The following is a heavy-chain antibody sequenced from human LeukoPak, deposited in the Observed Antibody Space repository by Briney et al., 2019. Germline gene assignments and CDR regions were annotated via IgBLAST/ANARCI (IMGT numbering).Heavy chain of an antibody. CDR3: AKDRVYYYDSSGYYSDY. CDR1: GFTFSNAW. V-gene: IGHV3-15*01. J-gene: IGHJ4*02. CDR2: IKSKTDGGTT. Sequence: GGSLRLSCAASGFTFSNAWMSWVRQAPGKGLEWVGRIKSKTDGGTTDYAAPVKGRFTISRDDSKNTLYLQMNSLRAEDTAVYYCAKDRVYYYDSSGYYSDYWGQGTLVTVSS. D-gene: IGHD3-22*01.